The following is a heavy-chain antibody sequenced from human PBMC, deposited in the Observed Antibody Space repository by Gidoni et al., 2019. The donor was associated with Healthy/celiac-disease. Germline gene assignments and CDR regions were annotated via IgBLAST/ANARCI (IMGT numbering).Heavy chain of an antibody. CDR2: INTNSGGT. CDR3: ARGNDLYSPYFDY. D-gene: IGHD2-15*01. Sequence: QVQLVQSGAEVKKPGASVKVSCTPSGYTFTGYYMHLVRQAPGQGLEWMGWINTNSGGTNYAQKFQGRVTMNRDTSISTAYMELSRLRSDDTAVYYCARGNDLYSPYFDYWGQGTLVTVSS. CDR1: GYTFTGYY. J-gene: IGHJ4*02. V-gene: IGHV1-2*02.